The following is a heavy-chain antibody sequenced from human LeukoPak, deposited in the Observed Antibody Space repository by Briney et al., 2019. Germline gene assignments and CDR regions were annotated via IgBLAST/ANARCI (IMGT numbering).Heavy chain of an antibody. Sequence: TLSLTCTVSGGSISSGGYYWSWIRQHPGKGLEWIGYIYYSGSTYYNPSLKSRVTISVDTSKNQFPLKLSSVIAADTAVYYCAREPSLVAREGMDVWGQGTTVTVSS. V-gene: IGHV4-31*03. CDR1: GGSISSGGYY. CDR2: IYYSGST. CDR3: AREPSLVAREGMDV. J-gene: IGHJ6*02. D-gene: IGHD2-15*01.